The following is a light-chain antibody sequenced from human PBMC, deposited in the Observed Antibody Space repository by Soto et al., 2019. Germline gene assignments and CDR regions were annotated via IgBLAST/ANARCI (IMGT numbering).Light chain of an antibody. Sequence: DIQMTQSPSTLSASVGDRVTITCRASQSISSWLAWYQQKPGKAPKLLIYDASSLESGVPSRFSGSGSVTEFTLTISSLQPDDVATYYCQQYNSYLFTFGPGTKVDIK. CDR1: QSISSW. J-gene: IGKJ3*01. V-gene: IGKV1-5*01. CDR2: DAS. CDR3: QQYNSYLFT.